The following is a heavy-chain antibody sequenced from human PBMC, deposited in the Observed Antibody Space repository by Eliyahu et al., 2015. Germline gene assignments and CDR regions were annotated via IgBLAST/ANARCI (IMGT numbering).Heavy chain of an antibody. D-gene: IGHD6-19*01. CDR3: ATAGTSSEHYFDY. CDR2: INPNSGDT. Sequence: QVQLVQSGAEVKKPGASVKVXCKASGYXFTGNYMHWVRQVPGQGLEWMGWINPNSGDTNYAQKFQGWVTMTRDTSISTAYMEVTRLTADDTAVYFCATAGTSSEHYFDYWGQGTLVTVSS. CDR1: GYXFTGNY. J-gene: IGHJ4*02. V-gene: IGHV1-2*04.